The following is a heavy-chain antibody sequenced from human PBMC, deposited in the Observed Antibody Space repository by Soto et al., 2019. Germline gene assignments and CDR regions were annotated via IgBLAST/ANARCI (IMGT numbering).Heavy chain of an antibody. CDR3: ARTPETRDWLDP. CDR2: IYYIGAY. CDR1: CASVSSYY. Sequence: SETLSLTCSVSCASVSSYYWSWVRQPPGKGLEWIGYIYYIGAYNYNPSLKSRVTISADTSKNQFSLKLTSVTAADTAVYYCARTPETRDWLDPWGQGTLVTVSS. J-gene: IGHJ5*02. V-gene: IGHV4-59*02. D-gene: IGHD1-7*01.